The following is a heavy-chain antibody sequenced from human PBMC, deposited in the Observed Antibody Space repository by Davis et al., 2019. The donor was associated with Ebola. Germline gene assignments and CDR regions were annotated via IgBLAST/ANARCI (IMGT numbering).Heavy chain of an antibody. V-gene: IGHV3-23*01. CDR1: GFIFSAYS. Sequence: PGGSLRLSCAGSGFIFSAYSMAWVRQAPGKGLEWVSSISGSGSDTSHADSVKGRFSISRDNSKNTPYLQMNSLRAEDTAIYYCAKDLRQWLTPHHLDFWGQGTLVTVSS. J-gene: IGHJ4*02. CDR2: ISGSGSDT. D-gene: IGHD6-19*01. CDR3: AKDLRQWLTPHHLDF.